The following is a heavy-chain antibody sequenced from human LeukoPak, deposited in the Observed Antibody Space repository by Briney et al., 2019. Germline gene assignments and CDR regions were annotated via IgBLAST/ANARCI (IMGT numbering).Heavy chain of an antibody. D-gene: IGHD3-10*01. CDR3: ARLVRGIYYSDY. V-gene: IGHV4-39*07. J-gene: IGHJ4*02. Sequence: PSETLSLTCTVSGGSISSTNYYWGWIRQPPGKGLEWIGCIYYSGSTYYNPSLKSRVTISVDTSKNHFSLKLSSVTAADTAVYYCARLVRGIYYSDYWGQGTLVTVSS. CDR1: GGSISSTNYY. CDR2: IYYSGST.